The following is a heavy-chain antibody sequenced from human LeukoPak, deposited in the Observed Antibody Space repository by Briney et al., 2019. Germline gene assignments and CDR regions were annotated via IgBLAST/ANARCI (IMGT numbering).Heavy chain of an antibody. D-gene: IGHD3-10*01. CDR3: AKAKGRYYHYAMDV. V-gene: IGHV3-21*04. J-gene: IGHJ6*02. Sequence: KPGGSLRLSCAASGFTFSSYSMNWVRQAPGKGLEWVSSISSSSSYIYYADSVKGRFTISRDNAKNSLYLQMNSLRGENTALYYCAKAKGRYYHYAMDVWGQGTTVTVSS. CDR1: GFTFSSYS. CDR2: ISSSSSYI.